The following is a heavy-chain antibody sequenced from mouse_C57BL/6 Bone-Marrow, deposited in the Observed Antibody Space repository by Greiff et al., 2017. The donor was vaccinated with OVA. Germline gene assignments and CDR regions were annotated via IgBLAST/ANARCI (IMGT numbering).Heavy chain of an antibody. CDR2: IWSGGST. D-gene: IGHD3-2*02. Sequence: QVQLKQSGPGLVQPSQCLSITCTVSGFSLTSYGVHWVRQSPGKGLEWLGVIWSGGSTDYNAAFISRLSISKDNSKSQVFFKMNSLQADDTAIYYWARWKDSSGQFAYWGQGTLVTVSA. CDR1: GFSLTSYG. V-gene: IGHV2-2*01. J-gene: IGHJ3*01. CDR3: ARWKDSSGQFAY.